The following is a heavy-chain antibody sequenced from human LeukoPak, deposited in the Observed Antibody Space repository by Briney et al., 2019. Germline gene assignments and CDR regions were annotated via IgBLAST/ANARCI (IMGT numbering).Heavy chain of an antibody. Sequence: SETLSLTCTVSGGSISSSSYYWGWIRQPPGKGLEWIGSIYYSGSTYYNPSLKSRVTISVDTSKNQFSLKLSSVPAADTAVYYXXRHHPLGYXSGGSCTHXXYYYMDXWGKGTTVXXSS. D-gene: IGHD2-15*01. J-gene: IGHJ6*03. CDR3: XRHHPLGYXSGGSCTHXXYYYMDX. V-gene: IGHV4-39*01. CDR2: IYYSGST. CDR1: GGSISSSSYY.